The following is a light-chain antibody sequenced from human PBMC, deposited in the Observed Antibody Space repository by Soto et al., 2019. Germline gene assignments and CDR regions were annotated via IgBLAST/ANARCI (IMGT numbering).Light chain of an antibody. CDR3: QQRSSWPFT. CDR1: QSISSW. V-gene: IGKV1-5*01. Sequence: DIQMTQSPSPLSASVGDRVTITCRASQSISSWLAWYQQKPGKAPKLLIYDASSLESGVPSRFSGSGSGTECTLTITSLQPDDVATYYCQQRSSWPFTLGPGTKVDIK. J-gene: IGKJ3*01. CDR2: DAS.